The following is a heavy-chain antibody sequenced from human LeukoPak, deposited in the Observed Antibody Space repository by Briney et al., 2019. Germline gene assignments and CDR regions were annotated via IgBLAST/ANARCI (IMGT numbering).Heavy chain of an antibody. J-gene: IGHJ3*02. Sequence: SVKVSCKASGGTFSSYAISWVRQAPGQGLEWMGGIIPIFGTANYAQKFQGRVTITADKSTSTAYMELSSLRSEDTAVYYCARAHGYCSGGSCYDDAFDIWGQGTMVTVSS. CDR1: GGTFSSYA. V-gene: IGHV1-69*06. D-gene: IGHD2-15*01. CDR2: IIPIFGTA. CDR3: ARAHGYCSGGSCYDDAFDI.